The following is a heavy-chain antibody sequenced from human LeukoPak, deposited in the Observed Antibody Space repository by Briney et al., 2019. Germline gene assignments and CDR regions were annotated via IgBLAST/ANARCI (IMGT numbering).Heavy chain of an antibody. CDR2: TYYRSKWYN. J-gene: IGHJ5*02. Sequence: SQTLSLTCAISGGSVSSNSPAWNWIRQSPSRGLEWLGRTYYRSKWYNDYAVSVKSRITINPDTSKNQFSLQLSSVTPEDTAVYYCARWAIGGESKGFDPWGQGTLVTVSS. CDR1: GGSVSSNSPA. CDR3: ARWAIGGESKGFDP. V-gene: IGHV6-1*01. D-gene: IGHD3-10*01.